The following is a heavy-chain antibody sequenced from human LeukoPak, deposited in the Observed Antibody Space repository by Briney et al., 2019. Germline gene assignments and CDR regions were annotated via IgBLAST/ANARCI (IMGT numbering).Heavy chain of an antibody. Sequence: SETLSLTCTVSGGSISSSSYYWGWIRQPPGKGLEWIGSIYYSGSTYYNPSLKSRVTISVDTSKNQFSLKLSSVTAADTAVYYCARAVGTDQLLWFGELYGWPHFDYWGQGTLVTVSS. CDR2: IYYSGST. J-gene: IGHJ4*02. CDR1: GGSISSSSYY. CDR3: ARAVGTDQLLWFGELYGWPHFDY. V-gene: IGHV4-39*01. D-gene: IGHD3-10*01.